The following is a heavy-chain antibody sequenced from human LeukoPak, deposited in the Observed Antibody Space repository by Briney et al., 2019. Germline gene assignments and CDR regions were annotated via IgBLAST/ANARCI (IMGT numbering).Heavy chain of an antibody. CDR2: ISFDGNNQ. V-gene: IGHV3-30-3*01. Sequence: GGSLRLSCAASGFIFSNYVMLWVRQAPGKGLEWVALISFDGNNQYYSHSVKGRFTISRDYSKNTLYLQMNSLRIEDTAIYYCARDPSSRVTGDFWGQGTLVTVSS. CDR1: GFIFSNYV. J-gene: IGHJ4*02. CDR3: ARDPSSRVTGDF. D-gene: IGHD3-10*01.